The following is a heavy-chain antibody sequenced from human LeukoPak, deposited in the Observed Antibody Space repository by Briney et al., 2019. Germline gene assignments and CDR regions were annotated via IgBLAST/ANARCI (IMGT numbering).Heavy chain of an antibody. CDR3: ARVRVHQYYYDSGGYPDY. V-gene: IGHV3-53*01. CDR1: GGSFSGYY. CDR2: IYSGGST. J-gene: IGHJ4*02. D-gene: IGHD3-22*01. Sequence: ETLSLTCAVYGGSFSGYYWSWIRQPPGKGLEWVSVIYSGGSTYYADSVKGRFTISRDNSKNTLYLQMNSLRAEDTAVYYCARVRVHQYYYDSGGYPDYWGQGTLVTVSS.